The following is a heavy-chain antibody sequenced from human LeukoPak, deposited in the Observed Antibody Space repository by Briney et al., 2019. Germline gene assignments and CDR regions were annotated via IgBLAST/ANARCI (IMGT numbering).Heavy chain of an antibody. CDR3: AKVSGYSFGYYYYMDV. V-gene: IGHV3-23*01. D-gene: IGHD5-18*01. Sequence: GGSLRLSCAASGFTFSSYAMSWVRQAPGKGLEWVSAISGSGGSTYYADSVKGRFTFSRDNSKNTLSLQMNSLRAEDTAVYYCAKVSGYSFGYYYYMDVWGKGTTVTVSS. J-gene: IGHJ6*03. CDR1: GFTFSSYA. CDR2: ISGSGGST.